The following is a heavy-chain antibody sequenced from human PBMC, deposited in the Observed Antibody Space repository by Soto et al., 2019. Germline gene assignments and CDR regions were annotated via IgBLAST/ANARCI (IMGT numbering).Heavy chain of an antibody. V-gene: IGHV3-33*01. CDR1: GFTFSSYG. J-gene: IGHJ4*02. Sequence: GGSLRLSCAASGFTFSSYGMHWVRQAPGKGLEWVAVIWYDGSNKYYADSVKGRFTISRDNSKNTLYLQMSSLRAEDTAVYYCARDAPSPIVGATTDYWGQGTLVTVSS. D-gene: IGHD1-26*01. CDR2: IWYDGSNK. CDR3: ARDAPSPIVGATTDY.